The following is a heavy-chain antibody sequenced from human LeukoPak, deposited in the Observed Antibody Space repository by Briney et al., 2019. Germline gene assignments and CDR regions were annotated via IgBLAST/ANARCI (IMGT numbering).Heavy chain of an antibody. CDR2: IYYTGNT. Sequence: SETLSLTCTVSGGSISSYYWSCIRQPPGKGLEWIGDIYYTGNTNYNPSLKSRVTISVDTSKNQFSLKLSSVTAADTAVYYCARAGPRRDGYNVDSWGQGTLVTVSS. V-gene: IGHV4-59*01. CDR1: GGSISSYY. J-gene: IGHJ4*02. CDR3: ARAGPRRDGYNVDS. D-gene: IGHD5-24*01.